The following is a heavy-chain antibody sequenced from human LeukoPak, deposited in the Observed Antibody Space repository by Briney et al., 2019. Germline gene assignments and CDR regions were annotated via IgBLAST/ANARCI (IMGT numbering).Heavy chain of an antibody. D-gene: IGHD1-26*01. CDR2: INHSGST. CDR3: ASTRVGARGFVDY. V-gene: IGHV4-34*01. CDR1: GFTFSSYS. J-gene: IGHJ4*02. Sequence: GSLRLSCTASGFTFSSYSMNWVRQPPGKGLEWIGEINHSGSTNYNPSLKSRVTISVDTSKNQFSLKLSSVTAADTAVYYCASTRVGARGFVDYWGQGTLVTVSS.